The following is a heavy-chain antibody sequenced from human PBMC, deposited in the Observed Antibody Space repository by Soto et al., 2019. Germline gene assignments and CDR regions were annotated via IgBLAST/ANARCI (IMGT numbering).Heavy chain of an antibody. Sequence: GGSLRLSCAASGVGFSDHYMDLVRQAPGKGLEWIGGIRNKGNGYSTEYAASVRGSISISRDDSKNSLLLQVTNLKIEDNAGYSCAKVASNGTPALLHSDSWCQANWVTVYS. D-gene: IGHD3-3*02. CDR2: IRNKGNGYST. J-gene: IGHJ5*01. CDR1: GVGFSDHY. V-gene: IGHV3-72*01. CDR3: AKVASNGTPALLHSDS.